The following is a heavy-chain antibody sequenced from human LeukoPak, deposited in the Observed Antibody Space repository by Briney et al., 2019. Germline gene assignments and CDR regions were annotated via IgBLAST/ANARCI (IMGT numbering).Heavy chain of an antibody. CDR2: ISSSSSYI. J-gene: IGHJ3*02. CDR1: GFTFSSYS. CDR3: ARDSGYSSGWYEAFDI. V-gene: IGHV3-21*01. D-gene: IGHD6-19*01. Sequence: GGSLRLSCAASGFTFSSYSMNWFRQAPGKGLEWVSSISSSSSYIYYADSVKGRFTISRDNAKNSLYLQMNSLRAEDTAVYYCARDSGYSSGWYEAFDIWGQGTMVTVSS.